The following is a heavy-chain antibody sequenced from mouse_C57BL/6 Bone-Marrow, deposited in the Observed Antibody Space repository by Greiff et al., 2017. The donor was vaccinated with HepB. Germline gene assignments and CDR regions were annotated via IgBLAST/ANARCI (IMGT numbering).Heavy chain of an antibody. Sequence: VQLQQSGAELVRPGASVKLSCTASGFNIKDDYMHWVKQRPEQGLEWIGWIDPENGDTEYASKVQGKATITADTSSNTAYLQLSSLTSEDTAVYYCNRDIIYYDYWGFAYWGQGTLVTVSA. CDR2: IDPENGDT. CDR1: GFNIKDDY. D-gene: IGHD2-4*01. J-gene: IGHJ3*01. V-gene: IGHV14-4*01. CDR3: NRDIIYYDYWGFAY.